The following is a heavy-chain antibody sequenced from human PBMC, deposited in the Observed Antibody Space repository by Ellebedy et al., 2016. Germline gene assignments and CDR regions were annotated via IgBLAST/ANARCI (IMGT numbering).Heavy chain of an antibody. CDR2: INDNGLRT. CDR1: GFNLNTIA. V-gene: IGHV3-64D*06. J-gene: IGHJ3*02. Sequence: GESLKISCSAAGFNLNTIAMHWVRQAPGKGLEYVSSINDNGLRTHYADSVKGRFTISRDKNPLYLQMSSLRAEDTALYYCVKDRAGSYAFDIWGQGTMVTVSS. CDR3: VKDRAGSYAFDI. D-gene: IGHD3-10*01.